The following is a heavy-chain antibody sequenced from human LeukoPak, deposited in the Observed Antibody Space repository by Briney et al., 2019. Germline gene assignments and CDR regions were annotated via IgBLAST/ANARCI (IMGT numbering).Heavy chain of an antibody. J-gene: IGHJ6*03. CDR1: GFTFSSYA. CDR2: ISGSGGST. D-gene: IGHD6-6*01. CDR3: AKKPSSSSYYYYMDV. V-gene: IGHV3-23*01. Sequence: QPGGSLRLSCAASGFTFSSYAMSWVRQAPGKGLEWVSVISGSGGSTYHADSVKGRFTISRDNSKNTLFLQMNSLRAEDTAVYYCAKKPSSSSYYYYMDVWGKGTTVTVSS.